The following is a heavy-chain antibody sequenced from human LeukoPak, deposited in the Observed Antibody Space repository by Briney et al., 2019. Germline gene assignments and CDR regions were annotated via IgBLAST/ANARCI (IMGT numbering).Heavy chain of an antibody. J-gene: IGHJ4*02. Sequence: GGSLRLSCAASGFTFSNYWMHWVRHAPGKGLEWVSRINDDETSTTYAESVKGRFTISRDNAKNTLFLQMNSLRAEDTAVYYCATTGSGSYYDYWGQGTLVTVSS. CDR1: GFTFSNYW. CDR3: ATTGSGSYYDY. V-gene: IGHV3-74*01. D-gene: IGHD1-26*01. CDR2: INDDETST.